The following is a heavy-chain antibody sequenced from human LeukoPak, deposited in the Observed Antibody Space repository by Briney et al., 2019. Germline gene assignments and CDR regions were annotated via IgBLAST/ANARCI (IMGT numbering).Heavy chain of an antibody. V-gene: IGHV3-30*03. CDR2: ISYDGSNK. Sequence: PGGSLRLSCAASGFTFSSYGMHWVRQAPGKGLEWVAVISYDGSNKYYADSVKGRFTISRDNSKNTLYLQMDSLRAEDTAVYYCAREIVATTGGFDYWGQGTLVTVSS. J-gene: IGHJ4*02. D-gene: IGHD5-12*01. CDR1: GFTFSSYG. CDR3: AREIVATTGGFDY.